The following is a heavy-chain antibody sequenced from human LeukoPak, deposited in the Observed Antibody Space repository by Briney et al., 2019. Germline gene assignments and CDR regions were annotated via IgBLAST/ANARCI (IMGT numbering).Heavy chain of an antibody. CDR1: GFTFDDYA. D-gene: IGHD5-12*01. CDR3: AKDMCLRSHPLPPEHLDY. V-gene: IGHV3-9*03. J-gene: IGHJ4*02. Sequence: GGSLRLSCAASGFTFDDYAMHWVRQAPGKGLEWVSGISWNSGSIVYADSVKGRFTISRDNAKNSVYLQMNSLSAEDMALYYCAKDMCLRSHPLPPEHLDYWGQGTLVTVSS. CDR2: ISWNSGSI.